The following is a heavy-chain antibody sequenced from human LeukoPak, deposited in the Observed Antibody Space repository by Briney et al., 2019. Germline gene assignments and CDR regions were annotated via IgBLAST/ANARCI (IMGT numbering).Heavy chain of an antibody. CDR1: GGTFSSYA. V-gene: IGHV1-69*01. D-gene: IGHD3-22*01. CDR2: IIPIFGTA. J-gene: IGHJ5*02. Sequence: ASVKVPCKASGGTFSSYAISWVRQAPGQGLEWMGGIIPIFGTANYAQEFQGRVTITADESTSTAYMELSSLRSEDTAVYYCARDPDDSSGYYRWGQGTLVTVSS. CDR3: ARDPDDSSGYYR.